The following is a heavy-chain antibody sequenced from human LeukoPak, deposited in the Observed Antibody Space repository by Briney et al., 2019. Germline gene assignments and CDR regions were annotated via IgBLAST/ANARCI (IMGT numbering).Heavy chain of an antibody. J-gene: IGHJ4*02. CDR1: GGTFSSYA. CDR3: ARDLPSIGDSDY. CDR2: IIPILGIA. D-gene: IGHD3-16*01. V-gene: IGHV1-69*04. Sequence: GASVKVSCKASGGTFSSYAISWVRQAPGQGLEWMGRIIPILGIANYAQKFQGRVTITADKSTSTAYMELSSLRSEDTAVYYCARDLPSIGDSDYWGQGTLVTVSS.